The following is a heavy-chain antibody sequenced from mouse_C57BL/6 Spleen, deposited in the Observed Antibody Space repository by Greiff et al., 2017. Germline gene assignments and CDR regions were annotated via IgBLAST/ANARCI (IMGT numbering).Heavy chain of an antibody. D-gene: IGHD1-1*01. V-gene: IGHV1-26*01. CDR2: INPNNGGT. Sequence: EVQLQQSGPELVKPGASVKISCKASGYTFTDYYMNWVKQSHGKSLEWIGDINPNNGGTSYNQKFKGKATLTVDKSSSTAYMELRSLTSEDSAVYYCARESTTVVATVDYWGQGTTLTVSS. CDR3: ARESTTVVATVDY. J-gene: IGHJ2*01. CDR1: GYTFTDYY.